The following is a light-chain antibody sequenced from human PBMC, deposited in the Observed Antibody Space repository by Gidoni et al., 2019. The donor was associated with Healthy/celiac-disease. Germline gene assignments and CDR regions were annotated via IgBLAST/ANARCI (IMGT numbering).Light chain of an antibody. J-gene: IGKJ3*01. V-gene: IGKV1-33*01. CDR2: DAS. Sequence: DIQMTQSPSSLSASVGDRVTITCQASQDISNYLNWYQQKPGKAPKLLIYDASNLETGVPSRCSGSGSGTDFTFTISSLQPEDIATYYCQQYDLFGPGTKVDIK. CDR3: QQYDL. CDR1: QDISNY.